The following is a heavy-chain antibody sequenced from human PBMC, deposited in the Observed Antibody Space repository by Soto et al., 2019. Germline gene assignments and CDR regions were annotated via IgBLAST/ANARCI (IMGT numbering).Heavy chain of an antibody. CDR1: GGSITTGGYS. D-gene: IGHD2-8*02. J-gene: IGHJ6*02. CDR3: ARERRYCTGGTCSDGLDV. CDR2: IYDSETT. V-gene: IGHV4-30-2*01. Sequence: SETLSLTYSVSGGSITTGGYSWSWIRQPPGKALEWIGYIYDSETTYYNPSLKSRVSISVEKSKNQFSLRLSSVTAADTAVYYCARERRYCTGGTCSDGLDVWGQGTTVTVSS.